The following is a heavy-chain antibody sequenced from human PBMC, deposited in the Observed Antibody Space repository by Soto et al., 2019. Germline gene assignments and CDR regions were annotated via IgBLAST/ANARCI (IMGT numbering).Heavy chain of an antibody. D-gene: IGHD6-6*01. CDR1: GGRYSSYT. CDR3: ARAPESSIAAPNWFDP. Sequence: SVKVSCEASGGRYSSYTISWVRQAPGQGLEWMGRIIPILGIANYAQKFQGRVTITADKSTSTAYMELSSLRSEDTAVYYCARAPESSIAAPNWFDPWGQGTLVTVSS. V-gene: IGHV1-69*02. CDR2: IIPILGIA. J-gene: IGHJ5*02.